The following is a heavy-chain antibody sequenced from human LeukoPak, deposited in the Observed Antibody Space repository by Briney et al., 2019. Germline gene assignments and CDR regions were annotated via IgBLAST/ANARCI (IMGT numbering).Heavy chain of an antibody. V-gene: IGHV3-74*01. CDR3: ARVRGYDTSDYDY. Sequence: GGPLRLSCAASGFTFSSFWMHWVRQAPGKGLVWVSRINTDGSSTTYADSVKGRFTISRDNAKNTLYLQMNSLRVEDTALYYCARVRGYDTSDYDYWGQGTLVTVSS. J-gene: IGHJ4*02. D-gene: IGHD3-22*01. CDR2: INTDGSST. CDR1: GFTFSSFW.